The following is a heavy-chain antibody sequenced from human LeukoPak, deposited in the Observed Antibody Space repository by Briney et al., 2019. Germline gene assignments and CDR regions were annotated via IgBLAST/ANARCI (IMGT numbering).Heavy chain of an antibody. Sequence: SSETLSLTCAVYGGSFSGYYWSWLRQPPGKGLEWVGEINHSGSTNYNPSLKSRVTISVDTSKNQFSLKLSSVTAADTAVYYCARVRRVLMVYAIRIGAFHIWGQGTMVTVSS. CDR3: ARVRRVLMVYAIRIGAFHI. CDR2: INHSGST. V-gene: IGHV4-34*01. J-gene: IGHJ3*02. D-gene: IGHD2-8*01. CDR1: GGSFSGYY.